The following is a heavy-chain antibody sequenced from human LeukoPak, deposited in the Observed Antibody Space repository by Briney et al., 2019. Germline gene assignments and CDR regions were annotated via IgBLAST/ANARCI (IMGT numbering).Heavy chain of an antibody. CDR3: ARRKVTMVRGVALNWFDP. CDR1: GGSISSGSFF. D-gene: IGHD3-10*01. Sequence: SETLSLACTVSGGSISSGSFFWGWIRQPPGKGLEWIGTIYYSGSTNYNPSLKSRITISVDTSKNQFSLKLSSVTAADTAVYYCARRKVTMVRGVALNWFDPWGQGTLVTVSS. CDR2: IYYSGST. V-gene: IGHV4-39*07. J-gene: IGHJ5*02.